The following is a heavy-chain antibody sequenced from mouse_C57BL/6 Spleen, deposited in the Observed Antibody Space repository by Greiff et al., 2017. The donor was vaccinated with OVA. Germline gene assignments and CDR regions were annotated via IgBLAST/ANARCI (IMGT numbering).Heavy chain of an antibody. CDR2: IWSGGST. V-gene: IGHV2-2*01. CDR1: GFSLTSYG. D-gene: IGHD2-5*01. J-gene: IGHJ3*01. Sequence: VQLQQSGPGLVQPSQSLSITCTVSGFSLTSYGVHWVRQSPGKGLEWLGVIWSGGSTDYNAAFISRLSISKDNSKSQVFFKMNSLQADDTAIYYCARNSGPYSNYVAYWGQGTLVTVSA. CDR3: ARNSGPYSNYVAY.